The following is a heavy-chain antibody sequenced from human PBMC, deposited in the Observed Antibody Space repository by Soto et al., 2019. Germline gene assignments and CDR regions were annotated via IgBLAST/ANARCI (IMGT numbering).Heavy chain of an antibody. Sequence: ASVKVSCKASGYTFTGYYIHWVRQAPGQGLQWMGSISPHSGGPHYAQRFQGRVTMTRDTSMTTVYMEMSGLTSDDTAIYFCAREEQTGANYYLDYWGQGALVTVSS. CDR3: AREEQTGANYYLDY. J-gene: IGHJ4*02. D-gene: IGHD7-27*01. V-gene: IGHV1-2*02. CDR2: ISPHSGGP. CDR1: GYTFTGYY.